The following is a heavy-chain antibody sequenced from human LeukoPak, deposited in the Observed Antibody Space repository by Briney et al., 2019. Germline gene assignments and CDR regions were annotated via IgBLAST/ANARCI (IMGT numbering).Heavy chain of an antibody. J-gene: IGHJ4*02. CDR3: AKSHSARDAYLAY. CDR1: GFTVTSYA. V-gene: IGHV3-23*01. CDR2: ISDSDVSP. Sequence: GGSLRLSCAASGFTVTSYAMSWVRQAPRKGLEWVSTISDSDVSPFYADSVKGRFTISRDTSQNTLYLQMNSLRADDTAIYFCAKSHSARDAYLAYWGQGALVTVSS. D-gene: IGHD4-11*01.